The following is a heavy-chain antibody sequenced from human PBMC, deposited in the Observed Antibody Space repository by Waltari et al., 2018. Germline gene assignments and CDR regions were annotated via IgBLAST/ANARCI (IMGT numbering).Heavy chain of an antibody. J-gene: IGHJ3*02. D-gene: IGHD1-26*01. CDR2: IYYSGST. Sequence: QVQLQESGPGLVKPSETLSLTCTVSGGSISSYYWSWIRQPPGKGLEWIGYIYYSGSTNYNPSLKSRVTISVDTSKNQFSLKLSSVTAADTAVYYCARSARSGSYWGYALDIWGQGTMVTVSS. CDR3: ARSARSGSYWGYALDI. V-gene: IGHV4-59*01. CDR1: GGSISSYY.